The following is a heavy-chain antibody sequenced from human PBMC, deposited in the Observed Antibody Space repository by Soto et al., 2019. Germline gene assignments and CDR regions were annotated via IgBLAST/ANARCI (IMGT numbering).Heavy chain of an antibody. CDR1: GYTFTRYT. CDR3: ARGIATGQLDT. D-gene: IGHD2-15*01. Sequence: XSVKVSCTASGYTFTRYTMDLVRQAPGQRLEWMGWINPDNGNTKSSQKFQDRVIITRDTSASTAYMDLSSLRSEDTAVYYCARGIATGQLDTWGQGTLVTVSS. V-gene: IGHV1-3*01. J-gene: IGHJ5*02. CDR2: INPDNGNT.